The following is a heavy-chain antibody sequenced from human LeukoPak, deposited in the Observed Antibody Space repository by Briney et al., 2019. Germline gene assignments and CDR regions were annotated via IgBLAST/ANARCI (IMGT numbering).Heavy chain of an antibody. CDR2: INHSGST. D-gene: IGHD3-10*01. CDR1: GGSFSGYY. CDR3: ARGIGAYRVRGVGGFDP. V-gene: IGHV4-34*01. J-gene: IGHJ5*02. Sequence: SETLSLTCAVYGGSFSGYYWSWIRQPPGKGLEWIGEINHSGSTNYNPSLKSRVTISVDTSKNQFSLKLSSVTAADTAVYYCARGIGAYRVRGVGGFDPWGQGTLVTVSS.